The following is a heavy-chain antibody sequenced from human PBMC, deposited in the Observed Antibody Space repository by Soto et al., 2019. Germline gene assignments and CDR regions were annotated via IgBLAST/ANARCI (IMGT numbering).Heavy chain of an antibody. Sequence: LRLSCAASGFTFISYWMHWVRQAPGKGLVWVSRINSDGSSTSYADSVKGRFTISRDNAKNTLYLQMNSLRAEDTAVYYCARVVISTSCYTCYYYGMDVWGQGTTVTVSS. V-gene: IGHV3-74*01. D-gene: IGHD2-2*02. CDR1: GFTFISYW. J-gene: IGHJ6*02. CDR2: INSDGSST. CDR3: ARVVISTSCYTCYYYGMDV.